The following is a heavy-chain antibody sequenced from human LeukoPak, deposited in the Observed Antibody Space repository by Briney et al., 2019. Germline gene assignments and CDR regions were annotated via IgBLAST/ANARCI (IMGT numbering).Heavy chain of an antibody. CDR1: GFTFSDYN. CDR2: ISYDGSNK. D-gene: IGHD6-13*01. V-gene: IGHV3-30*18. J-gene: IGHJ4*02. Sequence: GSLRLSCAASGFTFSDYNMRWIRQAPGKGLEWVAVISYDGSNKYYADSVKGRFTISRDNSKNTLYLQMNSLRAEDTAVYYCAKDDEGSSWYKSFDYWGQGTLVTVSS. CDR3: AKDDEGSSWYKSFDY.